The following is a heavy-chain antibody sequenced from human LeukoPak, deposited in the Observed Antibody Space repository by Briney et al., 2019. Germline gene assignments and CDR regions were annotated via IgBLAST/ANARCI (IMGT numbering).Heavy chain of an antibody. D-gene: IGHD4-17*01. CDR2: ISGSGGST. CDR1: GLTFSSYA. J-gene: IGHJ5*02. V-gene: IGHV3-23*01. CDR3: AKDPPYDYGDYESWFDP. Sequence: SGGSLRLSCAASGLTFSSYAMSWVRQAPGKGLEWVSAISGSGGSTYYADSVKGRFTISRDNSKNTLYLQMNGLRAEDTAVYYCAKDPPYDYGDYESWFDPWGQGTLVTVSS.